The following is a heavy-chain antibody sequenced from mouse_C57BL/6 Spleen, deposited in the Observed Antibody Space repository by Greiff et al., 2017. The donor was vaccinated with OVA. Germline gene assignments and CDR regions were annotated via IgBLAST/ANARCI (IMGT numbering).Heavy chain of an antibody. V-gene: IGHV14-2*01. CDR3: VGGPDY. D-gene: IGHD3-1*01. Sequence: EVQLQQSGAELVKPGASVKLSCTASGFNITDYYMHWVKQRTEPGLEWIGRIDPEDGETTYAPKFQGKAHITADTSSNTAYLQLSSLTSEDPAVYYCVGGPDYGGQGTTLTVSS. J-gene: IGHJ2*01. CDR2: IDPEDGET. CDR1: GFNITDYY.